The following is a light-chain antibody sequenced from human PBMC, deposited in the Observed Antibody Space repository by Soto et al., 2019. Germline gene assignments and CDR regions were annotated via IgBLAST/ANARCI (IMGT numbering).Light chain of an antibody. CDR1: SSNIGAGYD. J-gene: IGLJ2*01. V-gene: IGLV1-40*01. CDR3: QSYDSSLSAAV. Sequence: QSVLTQPPSVSGAPGQKVIISCTGSSSNIGAGYDVHWYQQLPGTAPKLLIYSNNNRPSGVPARLSGSKSGTSASLAITGLQVEDEADYYCQSYDSSLSAAVFGGGTKLTVL. CDR2: SNN.